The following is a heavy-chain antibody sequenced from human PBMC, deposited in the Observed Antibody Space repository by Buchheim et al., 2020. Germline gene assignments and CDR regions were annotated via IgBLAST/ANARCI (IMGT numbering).Heavy chain of an antibody. CDR1: GFSLTTYG. V-gene: IGHV3-23*04. Sequence: DVQLVESGGGLVQPEGSLRLSCAASGFSLTTYGMSWVRQAPGKGLEWVSAINGDATYYADSVKGRFTTSIDRSKNTVYLQGNSLRADDTAVYYCGKESLSRGWHTIEHWGQGTL. J-gene: IGHJ4*02. CDR2: INGDAT. D-gene: IGHD6-19*01. CDR3: GKESLSRGWHTIEH.